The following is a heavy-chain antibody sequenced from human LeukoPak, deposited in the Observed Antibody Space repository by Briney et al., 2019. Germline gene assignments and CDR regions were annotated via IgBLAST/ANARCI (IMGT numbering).Heavy chain of an antibody. Sequence: ASVKVSCKASGGTFSSYAISWVRQAPGQGLEWMGGIIPIFGTANYAQKFQGRVAITTDESTSTAYMELSSLRSEDTAVYYCARVKHTYYYDSSGYLDWGQGTLVTVSS. CDR2: IIPIFGTA. J-gene: IGHJ4*02. D-gene: IGHD3-22*01. CDR1: GGTFSSYA. CDR3: ARVKHTYYYDSSGYLD. V-gene: IGHV1-69*05.